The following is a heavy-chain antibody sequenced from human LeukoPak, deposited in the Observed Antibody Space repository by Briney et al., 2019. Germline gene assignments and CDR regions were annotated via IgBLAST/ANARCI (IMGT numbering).Heavy chain of an antibody. CDR3: ATYTQYFGAPGTDY. D-gene: IGHD3-10*01. CDR2: IDKDGSEK. CDR1: GFTPSKYW. V-gene: IGHV3-7*01. Sequence: GGSLRLSCAVSGFTPSKYWMRWVRQAPGKGLEWVASIDKDGSEKRYVDSVKGRFTIFRDNAKNLVYLHMTSLGAEDTAVYYCATYTQYFGAPGTDYWGQGTLVTVSS. J-gene: IGHJ4*02.